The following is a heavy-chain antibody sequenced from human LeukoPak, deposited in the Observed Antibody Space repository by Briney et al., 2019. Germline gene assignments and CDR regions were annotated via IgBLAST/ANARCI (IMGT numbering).Heavy chain of an antibody. J-gene: IGHJ3*02. Sequence: GGSLRLSCAASGFTFSSYGMHWVRQAPGKGLEWVAFIRYDGSNKYYADSVKGRFTISRDNSKNTLYLQMNSLRAEDTAVYYCAKNPEPRGYSYAPDAFDIWGPGTMVTVSS. CDR2: IRYDGSNK. D-gene: IGHD5-18*01. CDR3: AKNPEPRGYSYAPDAFDI. V-gene: IGHV3-30*02. CDR1: GFTFSSYG.